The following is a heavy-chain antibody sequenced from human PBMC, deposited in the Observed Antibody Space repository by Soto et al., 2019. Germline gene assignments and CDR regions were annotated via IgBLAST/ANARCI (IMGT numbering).Heavy chain of an antibody. J-gene: IGHJ6*02. V-gene: IGHV4-39*01. Sequence: ETLSLTCTVSGDSISSSNYYWGWIRQPPGKGLEYIGSIYYGGTTYYNPSLKSRATISVDTSKHQFSLRLSSVTAADTAVYFCSKTDYYHYGMDVWGQGATVTVSS. CDR2: IYYGGTT. CDR3: SKTDYYHYGMDV. CDR1: GDSISSSNYY.